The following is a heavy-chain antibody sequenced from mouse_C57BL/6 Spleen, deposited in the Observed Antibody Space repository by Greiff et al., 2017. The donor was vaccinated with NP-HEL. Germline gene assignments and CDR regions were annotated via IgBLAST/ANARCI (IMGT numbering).Heavy chain of an antibody. CDR3: ARLEDY. CDR2: LHPNSGST. Sequence: QVQLQQPGAELVKPGASVTLSCKSSGYTFTSYWMHWVKQRPGPGLAWIGMLHPNSGSTNYNEKFKSKATLTVDKSSSTAYMQLSRLTSEDSAVYYCARLEDYWGQGTTLTVSS. V-gene: IGHV1-64*01. CDR1: GYTFTSYW. J-gene: IGHJ2*01.